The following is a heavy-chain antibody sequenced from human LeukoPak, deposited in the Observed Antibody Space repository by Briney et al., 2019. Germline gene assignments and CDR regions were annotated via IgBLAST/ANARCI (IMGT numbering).Heavy chain of an antibody. D-gene: IGHD4-17*01. CDR2: INHSGAT. Sequence: PSETLSLTCTVSGGSISSYYWSWIRQPPGKGLEWIAEINHSGATNYNPSLKSRVTISVDKYKDQLSLKLSSVTAADTAVYYCARSIMTTVTTFGYWGQGTLVTVSS. V-gene: IGHV4-34*01. J-gene: IGHJ4*02. CDR1: GGSISSYY. CDR3: ARSIMTTVTTFGY.